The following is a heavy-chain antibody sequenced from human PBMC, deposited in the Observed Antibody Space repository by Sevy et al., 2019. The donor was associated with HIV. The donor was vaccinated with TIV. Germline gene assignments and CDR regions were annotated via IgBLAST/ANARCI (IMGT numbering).Heavy chain of an antibody. CDR2: IYYSGST. CDR1: GGSISSYY. V-gene: IGHV4-59*01. J-gene: IGHJ6*02. CDR3: ARGYYRSGSYYNHYYYDGMDV. Sequence: SETLSLTCTVSGGSISSYYWSWIRQPPGKGLEWIGYIYYSGSTNYNPSLKSRVTISVDTSKNQFSLKLSSVTAADTAVYYCARGYYRSGSYYNHYYYDGMDVWGQGTTVTVSS. D-gene: IGHD3-10*01.